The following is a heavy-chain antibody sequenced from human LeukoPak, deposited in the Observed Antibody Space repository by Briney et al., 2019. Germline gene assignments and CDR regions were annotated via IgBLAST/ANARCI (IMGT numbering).Heavy chain of an antibody. V-gene: IGHV3-74*01. D-gene: IGHD3-22*01. CDR1: RFTFSTYW. Sequence: GGSLRLSCAASRFTFSTYWMHWVRQAPGKGLVWVSRINSDGSSTGYADSVKGRFTISRDNAKNTLYLQMSSLTAEDTALYYCARDQGYDGRGNYYPCHFDCWGQGTLVTVSS. CDR3: ARDQGYDGRGNYYPCHFDC. J-gene: IGHJ4*02. CDR2: INSDGSST.